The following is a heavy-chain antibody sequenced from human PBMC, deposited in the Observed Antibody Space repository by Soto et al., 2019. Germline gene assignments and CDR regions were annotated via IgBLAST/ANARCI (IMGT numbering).Heavy chain of an antibody. CDR2: ISGSGDST. V-gene: IGHV3-23*01. CDR3: ARRGPGTYFDY. D-gene: IGHD6-13*01. CDR1: GFTFSSYA. J-gene: IGHJ4*02. Sequence: EVQLLDSGGGLVQPGGSLRLSCAASGFTFSSYAMNWVRQAPGKGLEWVSVISGSGDSTYYADSVKGRFTISRDNSKNTLYLQMTSLRAEDTAVYYCARRGPGTYFDYWGQGTLVTVSS.